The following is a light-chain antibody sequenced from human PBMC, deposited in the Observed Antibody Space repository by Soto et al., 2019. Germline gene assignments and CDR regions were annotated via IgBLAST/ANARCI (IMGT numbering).Light chain of an antibody. CDR3: SSYTSGSTYV. CDR2: EVT. J-gene: IGLJ1*01. V-gene: IGLV2-14*03. Sequence: QSVLTQPASLSGSPGQSITLSCTGTISDVGGYSYVSWYQQHPGRAPKLIIYEVTYRPSGVSNRFSGSKSGNTASLTISGLQAEDEADYYCSSYTSGSTYVFGAGTKVTV. CDR1: ISDVGGYSY.